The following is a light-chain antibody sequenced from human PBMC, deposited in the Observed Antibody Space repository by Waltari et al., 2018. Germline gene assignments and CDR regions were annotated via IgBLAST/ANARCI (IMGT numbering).Light chain of an antibody. CDR3: LQYNSYPYT. Sequence: DIHMTQPPSPPSASIGDRVPLTCRASRGISNDVGWYQQKPGKAPKRLTFGAYTLERGVPSRFTGRGTGTEFTLTISRLQPEDFASYFCLQYNSYPYTFGRGTKLEIK. CDR1: RGISND. V-gene: IGKV1-17*01. CDR2: GAY. J-gene: IGKJ2*01.